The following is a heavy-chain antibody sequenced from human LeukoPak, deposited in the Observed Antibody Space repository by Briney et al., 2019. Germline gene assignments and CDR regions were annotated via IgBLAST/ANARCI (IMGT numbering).Heavy chain of an antibody. CDR2: ISSGSSYI. CDR3: ARDPCSSTSCYAAFGY. Sequence: GGSLRLSCAPSGFTFSSYSMNWVRQAPGKGLEWVSSISSGSSYIYYADSVKGRFTISRDNAKNSLYLQMNSLRAEDTAVYYCARDPCSSTSCYAAFGYWGQGTLVTVSS. CDR1: GFTFSSYS. J-gene: IGHJ4*02. V-gene: IGHV3-21*01. D-gene: IGHD2-2*01.